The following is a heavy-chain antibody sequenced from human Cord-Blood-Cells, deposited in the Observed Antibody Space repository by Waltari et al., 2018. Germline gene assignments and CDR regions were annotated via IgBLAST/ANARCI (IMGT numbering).Heavy chain of an antibody. Sequence: DVQLVQSGAEMKKPGESLKISCKGSGYSFTSYCIGGVLRMPAKGLEWMGIIYPGDSDTRYSPSFQGQVTISADKSISTAYLQWSSLKASDTAMYYCARLYCSGGSCYGDAFDIWGQGTMVTVSS. CDR1: GYSFTSYC. CDR3: ARLYCSGGSCYGDAFDI. J-gene: IGHJ3*02. V-gene: IGHV5-51*01. CDR2: IYPGDSDT. D-gene: IGHD2-15*01.